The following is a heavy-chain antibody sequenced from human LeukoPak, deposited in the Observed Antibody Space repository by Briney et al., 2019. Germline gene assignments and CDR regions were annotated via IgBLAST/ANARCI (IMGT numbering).Heavy chain of an antibody. CDR3: ARVIAVYNDYEEVAEYFQH. D-gene: IGHD4-17*01. Sequence: GSLRLSCAASGFTFSRYWMSWVRQAPGKGLEWVANIKEDGSDKYYVDSVKGRFTISRDNSKNSLYLQMNSLRAEDTAVYYCARVIAVYNDYEEVAEYFQHWGQGTLVIVSS. CDR1: GFTFSRYW. CDR2: IKEDGSDK. J-gene: IGHJ1*01. V-gene: IGHV3-7*01.